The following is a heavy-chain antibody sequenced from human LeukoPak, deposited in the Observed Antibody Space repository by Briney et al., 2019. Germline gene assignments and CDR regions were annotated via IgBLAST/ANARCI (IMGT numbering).Heavy chain of an antibody. D-gene: IGHD3-3*01. Sequence: GGSLKLSCAASGFTFTTYSMTWVRQAPGKGPEWVSSISSSSRHVYYADSVRGRFTISRDNAKNSLYLQMDRLRAEDAAVYYCARPDYDFWSGSPGGHYMDVWGKGTTVTVSS. CDR2: ISSSSRHV. CDR1: GFTFTTYS. CDR3: ARPDYDFWSGSPGGHYMDV. J-gene: IGHJ6*03. V-gene: IGHV3-21*01.